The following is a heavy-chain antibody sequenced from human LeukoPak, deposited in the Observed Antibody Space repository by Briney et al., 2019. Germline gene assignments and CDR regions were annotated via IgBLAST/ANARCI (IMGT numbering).Heavy chain of an antibody. CDR1: GYTFIDHY. CDR3: ARAGHNSNSGGYDF. D-gene: IGHD3-22*01. Sequence: ASVKVSCKPSGYTFIDHYLHWVRQAPGQGLESLGWIDPDTGDTNYPQKFQGRITMGRDTSISTAYMELNRLRSGDTAVYYCARAGHNSNSGGYDFWGLGTLVTVSS. V-gene: IGHV1-2*02. J-gene: IGHJ4*02. CDR2: IDPDTGDT.